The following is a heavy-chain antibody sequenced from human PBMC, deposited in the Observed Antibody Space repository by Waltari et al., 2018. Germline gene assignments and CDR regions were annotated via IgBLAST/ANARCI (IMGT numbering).Heavy chain of an antibody. CDR3: AREDRGSGPFYKGDN. CDR1: GGSIRSSRYY. CDR2: IYYTGAN. D-gene: IGHD3-10*01. Sequence: QLQLQESGPGLVKPSETLSLTCTVPGGSIRSSRYYWGWIRHPPGKGLEWLGTIYYTGANKYDPSLQSRVSISVDTSKNQFSLSLSSVTAADTAVYYCAREDRGSGPFYKGDNWGQGTLVTVSS. J-gene: IGHJ4*02. V-gene: IGHV4-39*02.